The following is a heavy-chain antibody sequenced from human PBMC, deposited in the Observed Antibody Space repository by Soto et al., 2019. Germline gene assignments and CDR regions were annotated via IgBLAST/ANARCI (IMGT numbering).Heavy chain of an antibody. CDR1: GFTFSNYW. V-gene: IGHV3-74*01. Sequence: GGSLRLSCAASGFTFSNYWMHWVRQGPGKGLVCLGRIKTDGTSTTYADSVKGRFTISRDNAKNTLYLQMNSLRAEDTAVYYCARGNHYGLDVWGQGTTVTVSS. J-gene: IGHJ6*02. CDR3: ARGNHYGLDV. CDR2: IKTDGTST.